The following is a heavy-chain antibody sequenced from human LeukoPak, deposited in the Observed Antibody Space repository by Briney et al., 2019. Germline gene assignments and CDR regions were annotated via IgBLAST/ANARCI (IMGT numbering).Heavy chain of an antibody. D-gene: IGHD5-12*01. Sequence: PGGSLRLSCAASGFTFSSHWMSWVRQAPGKGLEWVANIKEDATEKYYLDSVKARFTISRDNAKNSLHLQMNSLRAEDTAVYYCVRDTSGPDYWGQGTLVTVSS. V-gene: IGHV3-7*01. J-gene: IGHJ4*02. CDR1: GFTFSSHW. CDR3: VRDTSGPDY. CDR2: IKEDATEK.